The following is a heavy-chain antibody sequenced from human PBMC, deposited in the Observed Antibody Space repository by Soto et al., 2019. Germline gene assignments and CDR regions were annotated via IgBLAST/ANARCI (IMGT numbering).Heavy chain of an antibody. V-gene: IGHV3-33*01. CDR3: ARWGDNKVFDY. Sequence: QVQLVESGGGVVQPGRSLRLSCGASGFTFSSHGMHWVRQAPGKGLEWVAVIWYDGTNTYYADSVKGRFTISRDNSRNMVSLQMNSLRVEDTAVYYCARWGDNKVFDYWGQGTLVSVAS. CDR1: GFTFSSHG. CDR2: IWYDGTNT. D-gene: IGHD3-10*01. J-gene: IGHJ4*02.